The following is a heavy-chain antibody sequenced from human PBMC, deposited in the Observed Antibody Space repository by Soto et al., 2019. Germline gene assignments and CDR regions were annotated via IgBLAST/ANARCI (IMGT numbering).Heavy chain of an antibody. CDR3: ARDSGYCSGGSCYGDDAFDI. D-gene: IGHD2-15*01. CDR2: ISSSSSTI. CDR1: GFTFSSYS. V-gene: IGHV3-48*01. J-gene: IGHJ3*02. Sequence: GGSLRLSCAASGFTFSSYSMNWVRQAPGKGLEWVSYISSSSSTIYYADSVKGRFTISRDNAKNSLYLQMNSLRAEDTAVYYCARDSGYCSGGSCYGDDAFDIWGQGTMVTVSS.